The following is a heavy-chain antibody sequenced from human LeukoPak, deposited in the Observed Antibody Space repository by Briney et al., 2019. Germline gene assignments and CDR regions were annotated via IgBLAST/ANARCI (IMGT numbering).Heavy chain of an antibody. CDR1: GFTFDDYT. CDR3: AKDGAVVVAARYYYYYMDV. V-gene: IGHV3-43*01. Sequence: GGSLRLSCAASGFTFDDYTMPWVRQAPGKGLEWVSLISWDGGSTYYADSVKGRFTISRDNSKNSLYLQINSLRTEDTALYYCAKDGAVVVAARYYYYYMDVWGKGTTVTVSS. CDR2: ISWDGGST. D-gene: IGHD2-15*01. J-gene: IGHJ6*03.